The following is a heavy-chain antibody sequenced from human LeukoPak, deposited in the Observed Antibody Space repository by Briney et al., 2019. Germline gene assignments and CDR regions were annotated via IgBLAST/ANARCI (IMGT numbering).Heavy chain of an antibody. D-gene: IGHD3-10*01. J-gene: IGHJ6*02. CDR2: INGNSITR. V-gene: IGHV3-48*02. Sequence: GGSLRLSCAVSGFTFSGFWMRWSRQAQGKGLEWVSHINGNSITRYYEDSVKGRFTISRDNVKNSLYLQMNSLRDEDTAVYYCARYFGDPQGMDVWGQGTTVTVSS. CDR3: ARYFGDPQGMDV. CDR1: GFTFSGFW.